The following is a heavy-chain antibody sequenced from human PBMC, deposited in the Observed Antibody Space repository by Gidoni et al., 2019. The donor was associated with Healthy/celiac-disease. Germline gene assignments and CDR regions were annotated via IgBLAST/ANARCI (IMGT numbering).Heavy chain of an antibody. V-gene: IGHV4-34*01. CDR3: ARGRTSSGYPMRDDY. D-gene: IGHD3-22*01. CDR1: GGSFSGYY. Sequence: QVQLQQWGAGLLKPSETLSLTCAVYGGSFSGYYWSWIRQPPGKGLEWIGEINHSGSTNYNPSLKSRVTISVDTSKNQFSLKLSSVTAADTAVYYCARGRTSSGYPMRDDYWGQGTLVTVSS. CDR2: INHSGST. J-gene: IGHJ4*02.